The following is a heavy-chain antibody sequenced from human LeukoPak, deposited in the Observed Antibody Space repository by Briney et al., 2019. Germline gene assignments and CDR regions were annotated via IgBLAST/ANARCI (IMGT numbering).Heavy chain of an antibody. CDR3: ARAAWDDSGYYFFDD. J-gene: IGHJ4*02. Sequence: PSETLSLTCIISGVSISGYSWTWIRQPPGKGLEWIGYLHSSGDPVYHPSLRSRVTMSVDTFKSHFALSLTSVAAADTGVYFCARAAWDDSGYYFFDDWGQGSLVTVSS. D-gene: IGHD3-22*01. CDR2: LHSSGDP. CDR1: GVSISGYS. V-gene: IGHV4-4*09.